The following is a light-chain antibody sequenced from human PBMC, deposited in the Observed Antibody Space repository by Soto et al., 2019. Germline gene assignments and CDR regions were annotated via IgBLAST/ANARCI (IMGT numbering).Light chain of an antibody. V-gene: IGKV4-1*01. CDR2: WES. J-gene: IGKJ2*01. CDR1: QSILYSSNNKNQ. Sequence: DIVLTQSPDSLAVSLGERATINCKSSQSILYSSNNKNQLAWYQQKPGQPPKLLMYWESTRQSGVPDRFSGSESGKDFTLTISSLQAEDVAVYYCQTYNSPPYTFGQGTKLEI. CDR3: QTYNSPPYT.